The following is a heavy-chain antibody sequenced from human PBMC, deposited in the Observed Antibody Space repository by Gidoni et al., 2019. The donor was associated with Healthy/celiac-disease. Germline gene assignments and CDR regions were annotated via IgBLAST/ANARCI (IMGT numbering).Heavy chain of an antibody. CDR2: ISSSSSYI. V-gene: IGHV3-21*01. CDR3: ARGTDIVVVPAAII. Sequence: EVQLVESGGGLVKRGGSLRLSGAAAGFTCSSYSMNWVRQAPGKGLEWVSSISSSSSYIYYADSVKGRFTISRDNAKNSLYLQMNSLRAEDTAVYYCARGTDIVVVPAAIIWGQGTLVTVSS. CDR1: GFTCSSYS. J-gene: IGHJ4*02. D-gene: IGHD2-2*02.